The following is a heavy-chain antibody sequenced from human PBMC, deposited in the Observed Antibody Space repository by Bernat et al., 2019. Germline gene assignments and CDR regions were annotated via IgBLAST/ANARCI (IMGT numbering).Heavy chain of an antibody. V-gene: IGHV3-33*01. CDR3: AGGGIVVVPAANDAFDI. J-gene: IGHJ3*02. D-gene: IGHD2-2*01. Sequence: QVQLVESGGGVVQPGRSLRLSCAASGFTFSSYGMHWVRQAPGKGLEWVAVIWYDGSNKYYADSVKGRFTISRDNSKNTLYLQMNSLRAEDTAVYYCAGGGIVVVPAANDAFDISGQGTMVTVSS. CDR2: IWYDGSNK. CDR1: GFTFSSYG.